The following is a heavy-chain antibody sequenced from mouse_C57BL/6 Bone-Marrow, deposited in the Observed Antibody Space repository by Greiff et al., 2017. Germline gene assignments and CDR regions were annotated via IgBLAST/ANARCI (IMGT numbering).Heavy chain of an antibody. CDR1: GYTFTSYW. J-gene: IGHJ4*01. CDR3: AREFYYAMDY. V-gene: IGHV1-69*01. Sequence: VQLQQPGAELVMPGASVKLSCKASGYTFTSYWMHWVKQRPGQGLEWIGEIDPSDSYTNYNQKFKGKSTLTVDNSSSTAYMQLSSLTSEDSAVYYCAREFYYAMDYWGQGTSVTVSS. CDR2: IDPSDSYT.